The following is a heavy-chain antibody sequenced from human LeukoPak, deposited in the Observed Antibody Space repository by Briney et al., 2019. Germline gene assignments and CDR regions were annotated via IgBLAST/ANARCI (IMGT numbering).Heavy chain of an antibody. V-gene: IGHV3-7*01. D-gene: IGHD2-15*01. CDR2: IKQDGSEK. CDR1: GFSFSEYW. CDR3: ASVDVVVVAATRQRTINYYYYGMDV. J-gene: IGHJ6*02. Sequence: GGSLRLSCEGSGFSFSEYWMSWVRQAPGKGLEWVANIKQDGSEKYYVDSVKGRFTISRDNAKNSLYLQMNSLRAEDTAVYYCASVDVVVVAATRQRTINYYYYGMDVWGQGTTVTVSS.